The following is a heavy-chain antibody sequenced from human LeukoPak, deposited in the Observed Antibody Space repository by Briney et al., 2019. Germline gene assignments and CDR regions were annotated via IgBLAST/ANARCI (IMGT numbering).Heavy chain of an antibody. D-gene: IGHD2-2*01. J-gene: IGHJ4*02. CDR2: TNFNGANT. CDR1: GFFFDDFG. V-gene: IGHV3-20*04. Sequence: PGGSLRLSCAPSGFFFDDFGMTCGPESPEKGVECGSGTNFNGANTAYAASLRDRFTVSRDNAKNSVFLQMDSLRVEDTAVYYCASRLGYCSGPGCPEHFFDSWGQGTLVTVSS. CDR3: ASRLGYCSGPGCPEHFFDS.